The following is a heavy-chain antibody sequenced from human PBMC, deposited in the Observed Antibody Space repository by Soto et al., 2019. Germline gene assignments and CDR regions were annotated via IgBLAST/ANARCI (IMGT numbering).Heavy chain of an antibody. CDR2: IWHDGSNK. V-gene: IGHV3-33*01. Sequence: QVQLVESGGGVVQPGRSLRLSCAASGFTFSSYGMHWVRQAPGKGLEWVAVIWHDGSNKYYADSVKGRFTISRDNSKNTLYLQMNSLRAEDTAVYYCARDAGATSYNWFDPWGQGTLVTVSS. D-gene: IGHD1-26*01. J-gene: IGHJ5*02. CDR1: GFTFSSYG. CDR3: ARDAGATSYNWFDP.